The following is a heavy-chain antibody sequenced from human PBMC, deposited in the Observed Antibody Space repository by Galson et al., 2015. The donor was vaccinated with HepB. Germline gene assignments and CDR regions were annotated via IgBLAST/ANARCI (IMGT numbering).Heavy chain of an antibody. D-gene: IGHD3-10*02. CDR3: VKDRGMGSAWHVLEH. CDR1: GFNFGSYG. J-gene: IGHJ4*02. CDR2: TWYDGTDK. V-gene: IGHV3-33*06. Sequence: SLRLSCAASGFNFGSYGMHWVRQAPGKGLEWVAVTWYDGTDKKYAESVKGRFTISRDNSKNTLYLQMNSVRVEDTAVYYCVKDRGMGSAWHVLEHWCQGALVTVSS.